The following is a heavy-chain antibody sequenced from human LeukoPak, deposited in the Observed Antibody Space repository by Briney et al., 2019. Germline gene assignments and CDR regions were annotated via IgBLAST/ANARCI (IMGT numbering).Heavy chain of an antibody. Sequence: PETLSLTCTVSGGSISSSSYYWGWIRQPPGKGLEWIGSIYYSGSTYYNPSLKSRVTISVDTSKNQFSLKLSSVTAADTAVYYCARPNWGGFDYWGQGTLVTVSS. CDR3: ARPNWGGFDY. J-gene: IGHJ4*02. V-gene: IGHV4-39*01. CDR1: GGSISSSSYY. CDR2: IYYSGST. D-gene: IGHD7-27*01.